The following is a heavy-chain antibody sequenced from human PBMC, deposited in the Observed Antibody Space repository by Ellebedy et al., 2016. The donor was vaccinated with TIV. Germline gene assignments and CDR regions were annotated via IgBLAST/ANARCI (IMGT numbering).Heavy chain of an antibody. Sequence: ASVKVSCXASGYTFTSYAMHWVRQAPGQRLEWMGWINAGNGNTKYSQKFQGRVTITRDTSASTAYMELSSLRSEDTAVYYCARGQGGRYFDLYYYYGMDVWGQGTAVTVSS. V-gene: IGHV1-3*01. CDR3: ARGQGGRYFDLYYYYGMDV. CDR1: GYTFTSYA. CDR2: INAGNGNT. J-gene: IGHJ6*02. D-gene: IGHD3-9*01.